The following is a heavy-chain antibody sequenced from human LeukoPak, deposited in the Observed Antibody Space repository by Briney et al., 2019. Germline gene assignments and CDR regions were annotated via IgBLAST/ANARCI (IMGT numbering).Heavy chain of an antibody. V-gene: IGHV4-30-2*01. J-gene: IGHJ3*02. D-gene: IGHD1-26*01. CDR2: IYHSGST. CDR3: ARRRYSGSYYRTHDAFDI. Sequence: SETLSLTCTVSGGSISSGGYYWSWIRQPPGKGLEWIGYIYHSGSTYYNPSLKSRVTISVDRSKNQFSLKLSSVTAADTAVYYCARRRYSGSYYRTHDAFDIWGQGTMVTVSS. CDR1: GGSISSGGYY.